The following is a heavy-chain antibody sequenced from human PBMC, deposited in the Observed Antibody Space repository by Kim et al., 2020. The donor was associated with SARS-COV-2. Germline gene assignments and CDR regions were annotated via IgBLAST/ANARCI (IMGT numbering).Heavy chain of an antibody. CDR1: GFTFSSYA. Sequence: GGSLRLSCAASGFTFSSYAMHWVRQAPGKGLEWVAVISYDGSNKYYVDSVKGRFTISRDNSKNTLYLQMNSLRAEDTAVYYCARVRDIWFREFPSPLDYWGQGTLVTVSS. CDR3: ARVRDIWFREFPSPLDY. J-gene: IGHJ4*02. D-gene: IGHD3-10*01. CDR2: ISYDGSNK. V-gene: IGHV3-30*04.